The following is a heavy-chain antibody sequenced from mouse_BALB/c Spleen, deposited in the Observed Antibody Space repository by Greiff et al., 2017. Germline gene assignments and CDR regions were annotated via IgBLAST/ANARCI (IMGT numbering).Heavy chain of an antibody. CDR1: GFTFSSYA. CDR3: ARGYDY. CDR2: ISSGGSYT. Sequence: EVQRVESGGGLVKPGGSLKLSCAASGFTFSSYAMPWVRQSPEQRLEWVAEISSGGSYTYYPDTVTGRFTISRDNAKNTLYLEMSSLRAEDSAICYCARGYDYWGQGTTLTVSS. J-gene: IGHJ2*01. V-gene: IGHV5-9-4*01.